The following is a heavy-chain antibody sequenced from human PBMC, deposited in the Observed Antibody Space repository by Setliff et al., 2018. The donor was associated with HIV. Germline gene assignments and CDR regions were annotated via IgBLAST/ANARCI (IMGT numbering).Heavy chain of an antibody. CDR1: GDSIRSTHFY. CDR3: ARLSRWGTMTTLDF. D-gene: IGHD4-4*01. CDR2: IYYSGIP. Sequence: KPSETLSLTCTVSGDSIRSTHFYWVWIRQPPGRGLEWIGTIYYSGIPYYNPSLKSRVTISVDTSKNQFSLTLSSVTAADTAVYFCARLSRWGTMTTLDFWGQGTLVTVSS. V-gene: IGHV4-39*01. J-gene: IGHJ4*02.